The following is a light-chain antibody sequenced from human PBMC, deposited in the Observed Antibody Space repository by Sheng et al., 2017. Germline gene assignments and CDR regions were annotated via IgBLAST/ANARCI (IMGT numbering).Light chain of an antibody. J-gene: IGKJ1*01. CDR3: QQSYSTWT. V-gene: IGKV1-39*01. Sequence: DIQMTQSPSSLSASVGDRVTITCRASQSISSYLNWYQQKPGKAPKLLIYAASSLQSGSHQGSVAADLGQISLSPSAVCNLKYFATYYCQQSYSTWTFGRRTKVEIK. CDR2: AAS. CDR1: QSISSY.